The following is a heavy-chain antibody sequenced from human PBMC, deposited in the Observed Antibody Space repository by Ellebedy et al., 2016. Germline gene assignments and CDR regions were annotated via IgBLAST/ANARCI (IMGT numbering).Heavy chain of an antibody. CDR3: RQGHYANY. CDR1: GFNFNTFF. D-gene: IGHD4-17*01. V-gene: IGHV3-23*01. J-gene: IGHJ4*02. CDR2: MRGDGAKT. Sequence: GESLKISXTASGFNFNTFFMSWVRQAPGKRLEWVSTMRGDGAKTHLADSVKGRFTMSRDIPKNTVYLQMNRLRAEDTAVYYCRQGHYANYWGQGTLVTVSS.